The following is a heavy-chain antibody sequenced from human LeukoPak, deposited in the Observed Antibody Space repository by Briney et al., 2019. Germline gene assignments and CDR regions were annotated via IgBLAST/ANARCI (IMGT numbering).Heavy chain of an antibody. Sequence: GESLKISCKGSGYSFTSYWIGWVRQMPGKGLEWMGNIYPGDSDTRYSPSFQGQVTISADKSISTAYLQWSSLKASDTAMYYCARLGQYCSGGSCYSNYFDYWGQGTLVTVSS. CDR3: ARLGQYCSGGSCYSNYFDY. V-gene: IGHV5-51*01. CDR2: IYPGDSDT. J-gene: IGHJ4*02. D-gene: IGHD2-15*01. CDR1: GYSFTSYW.